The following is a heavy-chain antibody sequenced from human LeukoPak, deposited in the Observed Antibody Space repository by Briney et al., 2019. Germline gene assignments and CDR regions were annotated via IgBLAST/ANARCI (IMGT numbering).Heavy chain of an antibody. CDR1: GGSISSSSYY. CDR2: IYYSGST. V-gene: IGHV4-39*01. CDR3: VRQPLRSRYHYYYYVDV. J-gene: IGHJ6*03. Sequence: SETLSLTCTVSGGSISSSSYYWGWIRQPPGKGLEWIGSIYYSGSTYYNPSLKSRATMSVDTSKNQFSLSLSSVTAADAAVYRCVRQPLRSRYHYYYYVDVWGKGTAVTVSS. D-gene: IGHD3-10*02.